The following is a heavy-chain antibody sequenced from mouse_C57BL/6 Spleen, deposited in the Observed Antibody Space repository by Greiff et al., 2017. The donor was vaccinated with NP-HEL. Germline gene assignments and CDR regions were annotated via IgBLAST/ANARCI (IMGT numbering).Heavy chain of an antibody. V-gene: IGHV1-69*01. CDR1: GYTFTSYW. D-gene: IGHD2-5*01. CDR2: IDPSDSYT. CDR3: ARSAYSNYGMDY. J-gene: IGHJ4*01. Sequence: QVQLQQPGAELVMPGASVKLSCKASGYTFTSYWMHWVKPRPGQGLEWIGEIDPSDSYTNYNQKFKGKSTLTVDKSSSTAYMQLSSLTSEDAAVYYCARSAYSNYGMDYWGQGTSVTVSS.